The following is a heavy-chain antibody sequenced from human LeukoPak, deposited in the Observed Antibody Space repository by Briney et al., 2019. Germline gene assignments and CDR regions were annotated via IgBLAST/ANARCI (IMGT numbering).Heavy chain of an antibody. CDR3: ARGTVTTEAFDI. CDR2: IWYDGSNK. V-gene: IGHV3-33*01. D-gene: IGHD4-17*01. Sequence: PGGSLRLSCAASGFTFSSYGMPWVRQAPGKGLEWVAVIWYDGSNKYYADSVKGRFTISRDNSKNTLYLQMNSLRAEDTAVYYCARGTVTTEAFDIWGQGTMVTVSS. CDR1: GFTFSSYG. J-gene: IGHJ3*02.